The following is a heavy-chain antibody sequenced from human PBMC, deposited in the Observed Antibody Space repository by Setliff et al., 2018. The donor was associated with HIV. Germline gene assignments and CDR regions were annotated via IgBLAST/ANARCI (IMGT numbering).Heavy chain of an antibody. CDR1: GFTVSSNY. D-gene: IGHD2-15*01. V-gene: IGHV3-53*01. CDR3: ARDFYCSGGSCYSPGGTDAFDI. Sequence: GGSLRLSCAASGFTVSSNYMSWVRQAPGKGLEWVSVIYSGGSTYYADSVKGRFTISRDNSKNTLYLQMNGLRAEDTAVYYCARDFYCSGGSCYSPGGTDAFDIWGQGTMVT. CDR2: IYSGGST. J-gene: IGHJ3*02.